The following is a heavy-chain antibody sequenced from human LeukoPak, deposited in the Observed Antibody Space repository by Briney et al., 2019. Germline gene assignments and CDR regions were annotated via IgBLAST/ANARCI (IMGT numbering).Heavy chain of an antibody. D-gene: IGHD7-27*01. CDR1: GFTFSGYA. J-gene: IGHJ4*02. Sequence: GGSLRLSCEVSGFTFSGYAMTWVRQAPGKGLEWVSGISGSGGSTYYADSVKGRFTISRVNSKNTLYLQMNSLRVEDTAVYYCAKVSYTTWGYFDYWGQGTLVTVSS. V-gene: IGHV3-23*01. CDR2: ISGSGGST. CDR3: AKVSYTTWGYFDY.